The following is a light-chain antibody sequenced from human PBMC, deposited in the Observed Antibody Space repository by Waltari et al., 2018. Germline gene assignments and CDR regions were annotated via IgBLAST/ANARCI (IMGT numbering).Light chain of an antibody. Sequence: SSKLTQDPAVSVALGPTVKITCQGDSLRRFYASWYQQRPGQAPILVLYGQDHPPSGIPERFSGSTSGNTASLTITGAQADDEADYYCHSRDTSTTRVFGGGTRLTV. J-gene: IGLJ2*01. CDR2: GQD. CDR1: SLRRFY. V-gene: IGLV3-19*01. CDR3: HSRDTSTTRV.